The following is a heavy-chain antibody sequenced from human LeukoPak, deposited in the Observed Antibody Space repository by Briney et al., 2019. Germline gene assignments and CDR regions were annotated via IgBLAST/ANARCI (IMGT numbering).Heavy chain of an antibody. CDR3: ARGSFYYYGSGSYFWFDP. CDR1: GGSISNYY. CDR2: IYTSGST. J-gene: IGHJ5*02. Sequence: SETLSLTCSVSGGSISNYYWSWIRQPAGKGLEWIGRIYTSGSTKYNPSLKSRVTMSLDKSKNQFSLKLSSVIAADTAVYYCARGSFYYYGSGSYFWFDPWGQGTLVTVSS. D-gene: IGHD3-10*01. V-gene: IGHV4-4*07.